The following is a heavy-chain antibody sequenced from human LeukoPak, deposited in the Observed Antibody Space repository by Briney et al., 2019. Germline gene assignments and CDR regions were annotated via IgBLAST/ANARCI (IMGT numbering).Heavy chain of an antibody. CDR1: GYTFTGYY. CDR2: INPNSGGT. Sequence: ASVKVSCKASGYTFTGYYMHWVRQALGQGLEWMGWINPNSGGTNYAQKFQGRVTMTRDTSISTAYMELSRLRSDDTAVYYCARAGRIAARPNDYYYYMDVWGKGTTVTVSS. D-gene: IGHD6-6*01. V-gene: IGHV1-2*02. CDR3: ARAGRIAARPNDYYYYMDV. J-gene: IGHJ6*03.